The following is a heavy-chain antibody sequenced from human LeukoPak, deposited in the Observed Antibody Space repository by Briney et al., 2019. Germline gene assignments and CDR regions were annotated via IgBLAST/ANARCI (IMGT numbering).Heavy chain of an antibody. CDR3: ARDCSGGSCDHFDY. CDR2: IIPIFGTA. V-gene: IGHV1-69*15. J-gene: IGHJ4*02. D-gene: IGHD2-15*01. Sequence: ASVKVSCKASGGTFSSYAISWVRQAPGQGPEWMGRIIPIFGTANYAQKFQGRVTITPDESTSTAYMELSSLRAEDTAVYYCARDCSGGSCDHFDYWGQGTLVTVSS. CDR1: GGTFSSYA.